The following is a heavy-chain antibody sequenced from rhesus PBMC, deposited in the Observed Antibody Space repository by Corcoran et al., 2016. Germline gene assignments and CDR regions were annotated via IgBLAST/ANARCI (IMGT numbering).Heavy chain of an antibody. CDR3: ARRGHWSDYCFDY. V-gene: IGHV4S14*01. D-gene: IGHD3-22*01. CDR2: LGSGGSN. Sequence: QVQLQESGPGLVKPSETLSLTCTVSGYSISSGYYWGWICQPPGKGLEWIGHLGSGGSNYLNPSLKGRVTLSVDTSKNQFSLKLSSVTAADTAVYYCARRGHWSDYCFDYWGQGVLVTVSS. CDR1: GYSISSGYY. J-gene: IGHJ4*01.